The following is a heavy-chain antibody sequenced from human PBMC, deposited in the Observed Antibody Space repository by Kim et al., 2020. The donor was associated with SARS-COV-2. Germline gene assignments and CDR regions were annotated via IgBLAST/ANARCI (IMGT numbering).Heavy chain of an antibody. V-gene: IGHV3-23*01. D-gene: IGHD2-21*01. J-gene: IGHJ4*02. CDR2: ISRKGTSV. CDR1: GFTFTTYA. Sequence: GGSLRLSCAASGFTFTTYAMSWVRQAPGKGLQWVAGISRKGTSVYYRDSVKGRFTISRDNAENTVSLQMNSLRSDDTGIYYCVRGLVVVEIPSASWGQGTPVNVSS. CDR3: VRGLVVVEIPSAS.